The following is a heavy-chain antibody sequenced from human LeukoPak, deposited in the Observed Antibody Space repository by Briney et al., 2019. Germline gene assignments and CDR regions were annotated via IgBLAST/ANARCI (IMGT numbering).Heavy chain of an antibody. Sequence: SETLSLTCAAYGGSFSGYYWSWIRQPPGKGLEWIGEINHSGSTNYNPSLKSRVTISVDTSKNQFSLKLSSVTAADTAVYYCARGDHTSKLLYWGQGTLVTVSS. J-gene: IGHJ4*02. CDR1: GGSFSGYY. CDR3: ARGDHTSKLLY. V-gene: IGHV4-34*01. D-gene: IGHD2-2*01. CDR2: INHSGST.